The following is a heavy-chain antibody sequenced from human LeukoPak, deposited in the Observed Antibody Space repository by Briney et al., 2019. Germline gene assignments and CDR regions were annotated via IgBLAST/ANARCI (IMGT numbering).Heavy chain of an antibody. J-gene: IGHJ5*02. D-gene: IGHD6-19*01. Sequence: GGSLRLSCAASGFIFSNYGMHWVRQAPGKGLEWVAFIRYDESNKFYADSVKGRFTISGDNSKNILFPQMNSLRAEDTAVYYCATMQWLEGVDWFDPWGQGTLVTVSS. CDR1: GFIFSNYG. CDR3: ATMQWLEGVDWFDP. CDR2: IRYDESNK. V-gene: IGHV3-30*02.